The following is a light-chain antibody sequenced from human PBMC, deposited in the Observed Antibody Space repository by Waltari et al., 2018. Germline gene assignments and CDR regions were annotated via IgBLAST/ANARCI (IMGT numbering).Light chain of an antibody. Sequence: QTVLTQQPSVSATPGQRVTIPRSGSSYNIGVNYVYWFQQLPGTAPKLLISRNDERPSGVPDRISGSKSGTSASLAISGLRSEDEAHYYCAAWDDSLSASLFGGGTKLTVL. CDR1: SYNIGVNY. CDR3: AAWDDSLSASL. V-gene: IGLV1-47*01. J-gene: IGLJ3*02. CDR2: RND.